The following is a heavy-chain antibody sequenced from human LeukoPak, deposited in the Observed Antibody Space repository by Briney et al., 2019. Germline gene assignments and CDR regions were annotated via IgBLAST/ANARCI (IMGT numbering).Heavy chain of an antibody. J-gene: IGHJ4*02. Sequence: GGSLRLSCAASGFTFSSYWMHWVRHAPGKGLVWVSRINSDGSTTTYANSVKGRFTISRDNAKNTLYLQMNSLRAEDTAVYYCARVCIGCYSKDYWGQGTLVSVSS. CDR2: INSDGSTT. V-gene: IGHV3-74*03. CDR1: GFTFSSYW. CDR3: ARVCIGCYSKDY. D-gene: IGHD2-15*01.